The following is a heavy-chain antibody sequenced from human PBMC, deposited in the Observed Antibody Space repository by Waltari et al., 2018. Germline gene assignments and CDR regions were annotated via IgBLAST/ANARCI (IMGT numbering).Heavy chain of an antibody. D-gene: IGHD3-16*01. V-gene: IGHV3-13*01. CDR1: GCTFNKND. CDR3: AREMGGYYGMDV. J-gene: IGHJ6*02. CDR2: FGTIGDT. Sequence: EVQLVESGGGLAQPGGSLRLSCTASGCTFNKNDIHWVRQAPGTGLEWVSAFGTIGDTYYSDSVMGRFTISRENAKNSLYLQMDSLRAEDTAIYFCAREMGGYYGMDVWGQGTTVTVSS.